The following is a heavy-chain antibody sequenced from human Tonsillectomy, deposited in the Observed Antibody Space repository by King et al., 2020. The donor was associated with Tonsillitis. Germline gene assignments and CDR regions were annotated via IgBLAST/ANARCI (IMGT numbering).Heavy chain of an antibody. CDR3: ARGSREFDY. J-gene: IGHJ4*02. CDR1: GFAFSSFG. CDR2: ISDDGSST. V-gene: IGHV3-30-3*01. D-gene: IGHD1-26*01. Sequence: VQLVESGGGVVQPGRSLRLSCAASGFAFSSFGMNWVRQAPGKGLEWVAVISDDGSSTNYADSVKGRFTIFRDNSKNTLDLQLNSLIAEDTAVYYCARGSREFDYWGQGALVTVSS.